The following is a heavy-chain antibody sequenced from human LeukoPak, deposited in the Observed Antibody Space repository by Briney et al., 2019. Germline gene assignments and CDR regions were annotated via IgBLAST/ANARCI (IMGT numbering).Heavy chain of an antibody. V-gene: IGHV4-59*01. J-gene: IGHJ5*02. CDR2: IYYSGST. Sequence: SETLSLTCTVSGGSISSYYWSWMRQPPGKGLEWIGYIYYSGSTNYNPSLKSRVTISVDTSKNQFSLKLSSVTAADTAVYYCARDRARFDPWGQGTLVTVSS. CDR1: GGSISSYY. D-gene: IGHD3-10*01. CDR3: ARDRARFDP.